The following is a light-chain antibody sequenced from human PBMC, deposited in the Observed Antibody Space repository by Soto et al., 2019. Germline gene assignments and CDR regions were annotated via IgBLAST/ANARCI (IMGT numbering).Light chain of an antibody. V-gene: IGKV3-20*01. J-gene: IGKJ1*01. CDR3: QRYGSSPRT. CDR2: CAS. Sequence: EIVLTQSPGTLSLSPGERATLSCRASQSVSSSYLDWYQQKPGQAPRLLIYCASSRVTGIPDRFSVSGSGTDFTVTISRLEPEDFGVYYCQRYGSSPRTFGQGTKVEI. CDR1: QSVSSSY.